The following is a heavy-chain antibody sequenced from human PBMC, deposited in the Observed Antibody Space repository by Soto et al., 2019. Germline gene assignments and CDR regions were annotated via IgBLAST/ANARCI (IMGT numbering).Heavy chain of an antibody. CDR3: ARLPDYYGSGPLYGMDV. V-gene: IGHV5-51*01. Sequence: PGESLKISCKGSGYSFTSYWIGWVRQMPGKGLEWMGIIYPGDSDTRYSPSFQGQVTISADKSISTAYLQWSSLKASDTAMYYCARLPDYYGSGPLYGMDVWGQGTKVTV. D-gene: IGHD3-10*01. CDR2: IYPGDSDT. CDR1: GYSFTSYW. J-gene: IGHJ6*02.